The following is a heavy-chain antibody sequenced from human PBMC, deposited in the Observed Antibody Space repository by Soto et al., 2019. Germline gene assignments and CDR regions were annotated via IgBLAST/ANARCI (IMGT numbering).Heavy chain of an antibody. J-gene: IGHJ5*02. Sequence: QVQLQQWGAGLLKPSETLSLTCAVYGGSFSGYYWSWIRQPPGTGLELIWEINHSGSTNYNPSLKSRVTIAVDTSKNQFSLKLSAVTAADTAVYYCAREHGVPAAMGNWFDPWGQGTLVTVSS. V-gene: IGHV4-34*01. CDR1: GGSFSGYY. CDR2: INHSGST. D-gene: IGHD2-2*01. CDR3: AREHGVPAAMGNWFDP.